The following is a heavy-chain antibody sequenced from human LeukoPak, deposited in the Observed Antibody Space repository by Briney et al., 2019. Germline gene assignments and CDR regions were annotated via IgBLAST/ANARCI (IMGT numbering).Heavy chain of an antibody. D-gene: IGHD1-26*01. CDR2: ISSSSSTI. Sequence: PGGSLRLSCAASGFTFSSYSMTWVRQAPGKGLEWVSYISSSSSTIYYADSVKGRFTISRDNAKNSLYLQMNSLRAEDTAVYYCASQVISGSSDAFDIWGQGTMVTVSS. CDR3: ASQVISGSSDAFDI. J-gene: IGHJ3*02. CDR1: GFTFSSYS. V-gene: IGHV3-48*01.